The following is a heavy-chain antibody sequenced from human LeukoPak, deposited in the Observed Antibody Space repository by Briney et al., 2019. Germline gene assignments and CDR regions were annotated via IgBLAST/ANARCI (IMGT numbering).Heavy chain of an antibody. CDR3: ARGRKYCTNGVCYKRGRYYYYYMDV. CDR2: INHSGST. D-gene: IGHD2-8*01. J-gene: IGHJ6*03. Sequence: PSETLSLTCAVYGGSFSGYYWSWIRQPPGKGLEWIGEINHSGSTNYNPSLKSRVTISVDTSKNQFSLKLSSVTAADTAVYYCARGRKYCTNGVCYKRGRYYYYYMDVWGKGTTVTVSS. V-gene: IGHV4-34*01. CDR1: GGSFSGYY.